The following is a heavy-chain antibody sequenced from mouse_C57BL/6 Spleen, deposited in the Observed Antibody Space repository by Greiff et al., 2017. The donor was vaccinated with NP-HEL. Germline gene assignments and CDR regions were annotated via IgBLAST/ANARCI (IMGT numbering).Heavy chain of an antibody. V-gene: IGHV1-54*01. J-gene: IGHJ4*01. CDR2: INPGSGGT. CDR3: AREGSYYYAMDY. CDR1: GYSFTNYL. Sequence: QVQLQQSGAELVRPGTSVKVSCKASGYSFTNYLLEWVKQRPGQGLEWIGVINPGSGGTNYNEKFKGKATLTADKSSSTAYMQLSSLTSEDSAVYFCAREGSYYYAMDYWGQGTSVTVSS.